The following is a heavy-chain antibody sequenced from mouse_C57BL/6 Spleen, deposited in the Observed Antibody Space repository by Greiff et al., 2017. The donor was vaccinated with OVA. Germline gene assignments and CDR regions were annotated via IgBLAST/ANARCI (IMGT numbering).Heavy chain of an antibody. CDR2: ISDGGSYT. CDR3: ARGYYGSSPFAY. D-gene: IGHD1-1*01. Sequence: EVKLQESGGGLVKPGGSLKLSCAASGFTFSSYAMSWVRQTPEKRLEWVATISDGGSYTYYPDNVKGRFTISRDNAKNNLYLQMSHLKSEDTAMYYCARGYYGSSPFAYWGQGTLVTVSA. J-gene: IGHJ3*01. V-gene: IGHV5-4*03. CDR1: GFTFSSYA.